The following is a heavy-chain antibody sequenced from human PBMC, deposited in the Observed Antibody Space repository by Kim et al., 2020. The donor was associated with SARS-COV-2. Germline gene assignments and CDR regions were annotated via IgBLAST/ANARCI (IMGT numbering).Heavy chain of an antibody. CDR1: GFSFIDYT. CDR3: ARGGVTNSFDS. J-gene: IGHJ4*02. CDR2: VTSSGVST. V-gene: IGHV3-23*01. D-gene: IGHD3-10*01. Sequence: GGSLRLSCAASGFSFIDYTMSWVRQPPGKGLEWVSSVTSSGVSTFYADSVKGRFTISRDNARNTVSLQMNSLGVEDTAVYFCARGGVTNSFDSLGQGILV.